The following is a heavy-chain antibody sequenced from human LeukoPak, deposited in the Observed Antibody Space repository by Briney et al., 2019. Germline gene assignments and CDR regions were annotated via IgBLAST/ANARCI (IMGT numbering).Heavy chain of an antibody. Sequence: GRSLRLSCAASEFTFSSYGIHWVRQAPGKGLEWVAVIWYDASIEHYADSVKGRFTISRDNSKNTLYLQMSSLRAEDTAVYYCAKAKVAAATQVGFFDYWGQGALVTVSS. J-gene: IGHJ4*02. V-gene: IGHV3-33*06. D-gene: IGHD2-15*01. CDR1: EFTFSSYG. CDR3: AKAKVAAATQVGFFDY. CDR2: IWYDASIE.